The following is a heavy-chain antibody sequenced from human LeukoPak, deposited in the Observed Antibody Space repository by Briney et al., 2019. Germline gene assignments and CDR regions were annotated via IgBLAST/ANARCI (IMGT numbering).Heavy chain of an antibody. J-gene: IGHJ4*02. V-gene: IGHV1-18*01. CDR1: GDIFTSYT. Sequence: ASVKVSCKASGDIFTSYTISWVRQAPGQGLEWMGWISAYNGNTNYAQKLQGRVTMTTDTSTRTAYMELRSLTSDDTAIYYCARGLAADFWGQGTLVTVSS. CDR2: ISAYNGNT. D-gene: IGHD6-13*01. CDR3: ARGLAADF.